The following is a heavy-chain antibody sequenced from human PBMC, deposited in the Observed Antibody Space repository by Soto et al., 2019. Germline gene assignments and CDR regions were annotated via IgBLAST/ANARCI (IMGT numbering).Heavy chain of an antibody. CDR1: GGSFSGYY. CDR2: INHSGST. CDR3: ARGNGGFWFDP. J-gene: IGHJ5*02. D-gene: IGHD4-17*01. Sequence: PSETLSLTCAVYGGSFSGYYWSWIRQPPGKGLEWIGEINHSGSTNYNPSLKSRVTISVDTSKNQFSLKLSSVTAADTAVYYCARGNGGFWFDPWGQGTLVTVSS. V-gene: IGHV4-34*01.